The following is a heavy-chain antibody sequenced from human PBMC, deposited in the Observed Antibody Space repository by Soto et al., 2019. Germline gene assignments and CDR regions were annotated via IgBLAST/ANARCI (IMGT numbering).Heavy chain of an antibody. CDR3: ARTIVVVPAANYFDY. CDR2: INHSGST. Sequence: SETLSLTCAVYGGSFSGYYWSWIRQPPGKGLEWIGEINHSGSTNYNPSLKSRVTISVDTSKNQFSLKLSSVTAADTAVYYCARTIVVVPAANYFDYWGQGTLVTFSS. CDR1: GGSFSGYY. J-gene: IGHJ4*02. V-gene: IGHV4-34*01. D-gene: IGHD2-2*01.